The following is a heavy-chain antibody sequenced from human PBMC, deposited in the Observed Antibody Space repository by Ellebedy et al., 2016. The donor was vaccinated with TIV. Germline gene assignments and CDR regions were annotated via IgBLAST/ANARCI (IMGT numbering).Heavy chain of an antibody. D-gene: IGHD3-10*01. Sequence: AASVKVSCKASGYTFITDDVSWARQVIGKGLEWMGWMNPDTGNTGNAQKFHGRVTMTRNTSISTAYLELSSLRYENTAVYYCARGGTKVENKWFDAWGQGTLVTVSS. CDR1: GYTFITDD. J-gene: IGHJ5*02. CDR3: ARGGTKVENKWFDA. CDR2: MNPDTGNT. V-gene: IGHV1-8*01.